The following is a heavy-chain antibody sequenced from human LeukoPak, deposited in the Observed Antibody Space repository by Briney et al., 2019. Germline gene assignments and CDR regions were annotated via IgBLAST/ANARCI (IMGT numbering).Heavy chain of an antibody. CDR3: ARDTISYMDV. J-gene: IGHJ6*03. Sequence: PGGSLRLSCAASGFTFSSYWMSWVRQAPGKGLEWVSGINWNGGSTGYADSVKGRFTISRDNAKNSLYLQMNSLRAEDTALYYCARDTISYMDVWGKGTTVTVSS. CDR2: INWNGGST. V-gene: IGHV3-20*04. D-gene: IGHD3-3*01. CDR1: GFTFSSYW.